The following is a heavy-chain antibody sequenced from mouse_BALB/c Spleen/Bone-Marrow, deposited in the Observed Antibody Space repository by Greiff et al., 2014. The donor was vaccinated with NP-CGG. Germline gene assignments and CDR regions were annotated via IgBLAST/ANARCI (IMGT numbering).Heavy chain of an antibody. V-gene: IGHV1-4*02. CDR1: GYTFTSYT. CDR2: IVPSSGYT. D-gene: IGHD4-1*01. J-gene: IGHJ3*01. CDR3: AREEGTGAWFPN. Sequence: VQLQQSGAELARPGASVKMSCKASGYTFTSYTIQWVKRRPGQGLEWVGYIVPSSGYTDYNQKLKDKTTLTADKSSSTAYMHLSSMTSADAAVYYCAREEGTGAWFPNWGQGTLVTVSA.